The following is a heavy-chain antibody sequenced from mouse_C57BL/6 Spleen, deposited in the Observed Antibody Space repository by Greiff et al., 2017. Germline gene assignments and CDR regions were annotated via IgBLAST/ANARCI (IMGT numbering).Heavy chain of an antibody. J-gene: IGHJ1*03. Sequence: DVKLQESGPGLVKPSQSLSLTCSVTGYSITSGYYWNWIRQFPGNKLEWMGYISYDGSNNYNPSLKNRISITRNTSKNQFFLKLNSVTTEDTATYYCARRDGSSYGWYFDVWGTGTTVTVSS. CDR1: GYSITSGYY. CDR3: ARRDGSSYGWYFDV. CDR2: ISYDGSN. D-gene: IGHD1-1*01. V-gene: IGHV3-6*01.